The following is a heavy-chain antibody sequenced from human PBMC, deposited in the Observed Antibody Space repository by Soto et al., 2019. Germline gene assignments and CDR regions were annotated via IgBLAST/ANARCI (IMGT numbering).Heavy chain of an antibody. J-gene: IGHJ4*02. D-gene: IGHD2-15*01. CDR1: GGPVSSGSYY. Sequence: SETLSLTCTVSGGPVSSGSYYWSWIRQPPGKGLEWIGYVYYSGSTNYNPSLKSRVTISVDTSKNQFSLKLSSVTAADTAVYYCARRCGDCFDYWGQGTLVTVSS. V-gene: IGHV4-61*01. CDR2: VYYSGST. CDR3: ARRCGDCFDY.